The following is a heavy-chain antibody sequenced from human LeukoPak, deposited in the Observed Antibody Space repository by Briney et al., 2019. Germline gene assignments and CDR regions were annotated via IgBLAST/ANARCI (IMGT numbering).Heavy chain of an antibody. V-gene: IGHV4-39*01. CDR2: IYYSGST. CDR1: GGSISSSSYY. CDR3: ARRVHSITIFGVVIKSWFDP. J-gene: IGHJ5*02. D-gene: IGHD3-3*01. Sequence: SETLSLTCTVSGGSISSSSYYWGWIRQPPGKGLEWIGSIYYSGSTYYNPSLKSRVTISVDTSKNQFSLKLSSVTAADTAVYYCARRVHSITIFGVVIKSWFDPWGQGTLVTVSS.